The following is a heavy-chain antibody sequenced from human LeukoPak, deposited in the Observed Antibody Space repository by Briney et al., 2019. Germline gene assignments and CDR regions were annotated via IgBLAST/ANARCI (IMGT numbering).Heavy chain of an antibody. J-gene: IGHJ4*02. CDR1: GGSISTYY. CDR2: ISGSGGST. Sequence: PSETLSLTCTVSGGSISTYYWSWVRQAPGKGLEWVSTISGSGGSTYYADSVKGRFTISRDNSKNTLYLQMNSLRAEDTAVYYCAKMVHTEQWLVPFDYWGQGTLVTVSS. CDR3: AKMVHTEQWLVPFDY. V-gene: IGHV3-23*01. D-gene: IGHD6-19*01.